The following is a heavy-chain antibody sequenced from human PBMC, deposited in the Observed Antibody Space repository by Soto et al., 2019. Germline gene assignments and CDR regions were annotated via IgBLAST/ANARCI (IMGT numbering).Heavy chain of an antibody. CDR2: ISGSGGST. CDR1: RFTFSSYA. V-gene: IGHV3-23*01. CDR3: SKYGGDTYYDFWSGYYPYYMDV. J-gene: IGHJ6*03. Sequence: GGSLRLSCAASRFTFSSYAMSWVRQAPGKGLEWVSAISGSGGSTYYADSVKGRFTISRDNSKNTLYLQMNSLRAEDTAVYYCSKYGGDTYYDFWSGYYPYYMDVWGKGTTVTVSS. D-gene: IGHD3-3*01.